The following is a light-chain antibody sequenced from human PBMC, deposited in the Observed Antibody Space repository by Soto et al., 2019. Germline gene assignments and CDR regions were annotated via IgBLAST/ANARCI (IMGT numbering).Light chain of an antibody. V-gene: IGLV1-40*01. CDR2: RND. Sequence: QSVLTQPPSVSGAPGQRVTISCTGSSSNIGAGYDVHWYQQLPGTAPKLLIYRNDNRPSGVPDRFSGSKSGTSASLAITGLQAEDEADYYCQSLDSSLGDHVFGTGTKLTVL. J-gene: IGLJ1*01. CDR1: SSNIGAGYD. CDR3: QSLDSSLGDHV.